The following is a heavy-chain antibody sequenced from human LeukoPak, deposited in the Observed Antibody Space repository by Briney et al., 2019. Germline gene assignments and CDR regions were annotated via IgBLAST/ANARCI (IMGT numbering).Heavy chain of an antibody. CDR1: GYSFTSYW. CDR2: ISAYNGNT. J-gene: IGHJ5*02. D-gene: IGHD3-10*01. V-gene: IGHV1-18*04. CDR3: ARDWAGYYGSGSGGDWFDP. Sequence: PGGSLRLSCKGSGYSFTSYWISWVRQAPGQGLEWMGWISAYNGNTNYAQKLQGRVTMTTDTSTSTAYMELRSLRSDDTAVYYCARDWAGYYGSGSGGDWFDPWGQGTLVTVSS.